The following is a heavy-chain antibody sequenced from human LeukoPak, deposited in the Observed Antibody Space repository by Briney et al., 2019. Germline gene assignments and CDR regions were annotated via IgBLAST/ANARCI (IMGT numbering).Heavy chain of an antibody. CDR3: ARGKEMTRTSGYYSFDF. CDR2: VSDTGRT. Sequence: SETLSLTCTVSVGSLNSYFWTWARQPAGKGLEWIGRVSDTGRTYYNPALESRVTISLDTSKNQFSLKVTSVTAADTAVYYCARGKEMTRTSGYYSFDFWGQGTLVSVSS. V-gene: IGHV4-4*07. CDR1: VGSLNSYF. D-gene: IGHD3-9*01. J-gene: IGHJ4*02.